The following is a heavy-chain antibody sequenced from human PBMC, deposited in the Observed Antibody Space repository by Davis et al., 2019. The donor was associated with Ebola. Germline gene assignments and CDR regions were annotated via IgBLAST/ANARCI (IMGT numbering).Heavy chain of an antibody. D-gene: IGHD3-10*01. CDR3: ARCTVYYGSGSCDY. CDR2: IYHSGST. V-gene: IGHV4-4*02. J-gene: IGHJ4*02. CDR1: GGSISSSNW. Sequence: MPSETLSLTCAVSGGSISSSNWWSWVRQPPGKGLEWIGEIYHSGSTNYNPSLKSRVTISVDTSKNQFSLKLSSVTAADTAVYYCARCTVYYGSGSCDYWGQGTLVTVSS.